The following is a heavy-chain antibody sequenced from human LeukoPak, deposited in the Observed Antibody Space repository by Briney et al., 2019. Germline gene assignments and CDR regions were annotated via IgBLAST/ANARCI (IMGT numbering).Heavy chain of an antibody. V-gene: IGHV3-23*01. D-gene: IGHD3-10*01. CDR2: ISRLAGST. CDR1: GFTFSDNP. J-gene: IGHJ4*02. CDR3: AKDVRDYYGTGTLNFDS. Sequence: GGSLRLSCEASGFTFSDNPMVWVGQAQGREWEGVSGISRLAGSTAYADSVNGRFTISRDNSQNTLFLQMNSLRVDDTAMYYCAKDVRDYYGTGTLNFDSWGQGTLVSVSS.